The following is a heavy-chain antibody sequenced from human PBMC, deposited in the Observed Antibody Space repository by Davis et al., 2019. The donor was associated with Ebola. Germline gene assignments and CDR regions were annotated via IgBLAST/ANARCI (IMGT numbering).Heavy chain of an antibody. V-gene: IGHV4-39*01. D-gene: IGHD5-18*01. Sequence: GSLRLSCTVSGGSISSSSYYWGWIRQPPGKGLEWIGSIYYSGSTYYNPSLKSRVTISVDTSKNQFSLKLSSVTAADTAVYYCARGQLWLGDWFDPWGQGTLVTVSS. J-gene: IGHJ5*02. CDR1: GGSISSSSYY. CDR3: ARGQLWLGDWFDP. CDR2: IYYSGST.